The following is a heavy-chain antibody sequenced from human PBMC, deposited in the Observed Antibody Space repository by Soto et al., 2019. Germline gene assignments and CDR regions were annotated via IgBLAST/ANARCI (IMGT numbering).Heavy chain of an antibody. Sequence: GASVKVSCKASGYTFTGYYMHWVRQAPGQGLEWMGWINPNSGGTNYAQKFQGRVTMTRDTSISTAYMELSRLRSDDTAVYYCARDVCCSGGWYQYYYYYGMDVWGQGTTVNVSS. J-gene: IGHJ6*02. V-gene: IGHV1-2*02. CDR2: INPNSGGT. CDR3: ARDVCCSGGWYQYYYYYGMDV. CDR1: GYTFTGYY. D-gene: IGHD6-19*01.